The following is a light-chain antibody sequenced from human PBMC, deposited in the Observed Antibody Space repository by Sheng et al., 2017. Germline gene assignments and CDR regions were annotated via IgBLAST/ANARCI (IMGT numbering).Light chain of an antibody. V-gene: IGLV1-51*01. CDR3: GTWDSGLSAGV. Sequence: QSVLTQPPSVSAAPGQKVTISCSGSSSNIGNNYVSWYQHLSGTAPKLLIYDDNERPSGISDRFSDSKSGTSATLGISGLQTGDEADYYCGTWDSGLSAGVFGGGTRLTVL. J-gene: IGLJ3*02. CDR1: SSNIGNNY. CDR2: DDN.